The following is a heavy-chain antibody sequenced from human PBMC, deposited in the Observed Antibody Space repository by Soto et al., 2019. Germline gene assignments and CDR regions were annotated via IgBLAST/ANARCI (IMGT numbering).Heavy chain of an antibody. CDR2: IKQDGSEK. D-gene: IGHD2-2*02. J-gene: IGHJ4*02. CDR3: ARNLGYCNSTNCYTVLDY. Sequence: PGGSLILSCAASGFTFSRYWMNWVRQAPGKGLEWVANIKQDGSEKYYEDSVTGRFTISRDNAKNSLFLQMNSLRAEDTAVYYCARNLGYCNSTNCYTVLDYWGQGTLVTVSS. V-gene: IGHV3-7*04. CDR1: GFTFSRYW.